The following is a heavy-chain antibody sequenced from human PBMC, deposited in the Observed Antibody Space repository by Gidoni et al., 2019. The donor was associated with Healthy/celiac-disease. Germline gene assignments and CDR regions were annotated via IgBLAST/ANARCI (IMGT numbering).Heavy chain of an antibody. CDR3: ARVLGYCSGGSCYGGYYGMDV. J-gene: IGHJ6*02. CDR1: GGSFSGYY. V-gene: IGHV4-34*01. CDR2: INHSGST. Sequence: QVQLQQWGAGLLKPSATLSLTCAVYGGSFSGYYWSWIRQPPGKGLEWIGEINHSGSTNYNPSLKSRVTISVDTSKNQFSLKLSSVTAADTAVYYCARVLGYCSGGSCYGGYYGMDVWGQGTTVTVSS. D-gene: IGHD2-15*01.